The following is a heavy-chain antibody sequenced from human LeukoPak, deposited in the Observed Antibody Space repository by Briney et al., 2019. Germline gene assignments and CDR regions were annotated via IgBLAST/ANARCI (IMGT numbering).Heavy chain of an antibody. CDR2: IKQDGSEK. V-gene: IGHV3-7*01. CDR1: GFTFSSFW. CDR3: ARDRSGGSYPYYYYYYMDV. J-gene: IGHJ6*03. D-gene: IGHD1-26*01. Sequence: GGSLRLSCAASGFTFSSFWMSWVRQAPGKGREWVANIKQDGSEKYYVDSVKGRFTISRDNAKNSLYLQMNSLRAEDTAVYYCARDRSGGSYPYYYYYYMDVWGKGTTVTVSS.